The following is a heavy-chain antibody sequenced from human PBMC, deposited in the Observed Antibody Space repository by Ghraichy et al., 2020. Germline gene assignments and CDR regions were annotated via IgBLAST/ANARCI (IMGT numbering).Heavy chain of an antibody. J-gene: IGHJ4*02. CDR1: GFTFSSYS. CDR2: ISSSSSYI. D-gene: IGHD2-2*01. CDR3: ARPGYCSSTSCSTRGY. V-gene: IGHV3-21*01. Sequence: WGSLRLSCAASGFTFSSYSMNWVRQAPGKGLEWVSSISSSSSYIYYADSVKGRFTISRDNAKNSLYLQMNSLRAEDTAVYYCARPGYCSSTSCSTRGYWGQGTLVTVSS.